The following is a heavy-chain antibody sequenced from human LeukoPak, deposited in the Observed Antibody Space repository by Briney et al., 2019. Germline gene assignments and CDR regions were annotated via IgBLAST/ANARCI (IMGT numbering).Heavy chain of an antibody. J-gene: IGHJ4*02. CDR2: IYTSGST. V-gene: IGHV4-4*07. Sequence: PSETLSLTCTVSGGSISSYYWSWIRQPAGKGLEWIGRIYTSGSTNYNPSLKSRVTMSVDTSKDQFSLKLSSVTAADTAVYYCARESPYYYDSSGLLDYWGQGTLVTVSS. CDR1: GGSISSYY. CDR3: ARESPYYYDSSGLLDY. D-gene: IGHD3-22*01.